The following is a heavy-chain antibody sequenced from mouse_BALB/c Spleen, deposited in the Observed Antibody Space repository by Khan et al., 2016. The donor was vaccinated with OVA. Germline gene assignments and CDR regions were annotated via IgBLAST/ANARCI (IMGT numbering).Heavy chain of an antibody. Sequence: QVQLQQSGPELKKPGETVKISCKASGYTFTNYGMNWVKQAPGKGLKWMGWINTYTGEPTYGDDFKGRFAFSLETSASTAYLQINNLKNEDTATYVCARVGYNGTMDYWGQGTSVTVSS. CDR2: INTYTGEP. J-gene: IGHJ4*01. CDR1: GYTFTNYG. CDR3: ARVGYNGTMDY. V-gene: IGHV9-3-1*01. D-gene: IGHD2-14*01.